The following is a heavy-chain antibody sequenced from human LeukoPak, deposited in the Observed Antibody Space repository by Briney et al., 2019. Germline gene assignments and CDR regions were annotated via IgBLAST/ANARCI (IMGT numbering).Heavy chain of an antibody. J-gene: IGHJ4*02. V-gene: IGHV3-49*04. CDR3: TRVFSGWLPFYFDY. Sequence: GGSIRLSCTASGFNIGDFGMSWVRPAPGKGLELVSFMRSESYGGTTEYAASVEGRFTISRDDSKSIVYLEMKSLKTEDTALYFCTRVFSGWLPFYFDYWGQGALVTVSS. CDR1: GFNIGDFG. D-gene: IGHD5-12*01. CDR2: MRSESYGGTT.